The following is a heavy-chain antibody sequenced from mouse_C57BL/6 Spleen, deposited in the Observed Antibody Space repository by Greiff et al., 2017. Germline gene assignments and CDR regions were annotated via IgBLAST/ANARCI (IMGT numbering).Heavy chain of an antibody. CDR1: GFTFSDYG. CDR2: ISSGSSTI. D-gene: IGHD4-1*01. J-gene: IGHJ4*01. Sequence: EVKLVESGGGLVKPGGSLKLSCAASGFTFSDYGMHWVRQAPEKGLEWVAYISSGSSTIYYAYTVKGRFTISRDNAKNTLFLQMSSLRSEDTAMYYCARPSNWDEGAMDYWGQGTSVTVSS. V-gene: IGHV5-17*01. CDR3: ARPSNWDEGAMDY.